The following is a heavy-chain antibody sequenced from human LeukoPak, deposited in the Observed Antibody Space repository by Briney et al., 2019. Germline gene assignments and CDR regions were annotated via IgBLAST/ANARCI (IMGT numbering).Heavy chain of an antibody. CDR1: VYTFTSYD. V-gene: IGHV1-8*01. CDR2: MNPNSGNT. Sequence: SVKVSCKGSVYTFTSYDINWVRQATGQGLEWMGWMNPNSGNTGYAQKFQGRVTMTRNTSISTAYMELSSLRSEDTAVYYWARDPFYSGSYLPDYWGQGTLVTVSS. J-gene: IGHJ4*02. CDR3: ARDPFYSGSYLPDY. D-gene: IGHD1-26*01.